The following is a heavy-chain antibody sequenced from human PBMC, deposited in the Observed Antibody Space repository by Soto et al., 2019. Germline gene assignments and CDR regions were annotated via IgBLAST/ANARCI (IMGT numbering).Heavy chain of an antibody. CDR2: ITSSGSNV. J-gene: IGHJ6*02. CDR1: GFTFSRNT. Sequence: PGGSLRLSCVTSGFTFSRNTMNWVRQAPGKGLEWVASITSSGSNVYYADSVKGRFSASRDNAKNSLSLQMDSLRPDDTAIYFCVKDEGIEAMDVWGQGTTVTVSS. V-gene: IGHV3-21*01. D-gene: IGHD3-3*02. CDR3: VKDEGIEAMDV.